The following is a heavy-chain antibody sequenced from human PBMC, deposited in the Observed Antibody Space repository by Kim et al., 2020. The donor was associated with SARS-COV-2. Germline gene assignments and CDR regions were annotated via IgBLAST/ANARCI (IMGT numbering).Heavy chain of an antibody. D-gene: IGHD5-18*01. V-gene: IGHV3-30*18. CDR2: ISYDGSNK. J-gene: IGHJ6*02. Sequence: GGSLRLSCAASGFTFSSYGMHWVRQAPGKGLEWVAVISYDGSNKYYADSVKGRFTISRDNSKNTLYLQMNSLRAEDTAVYYCAKERRIQLWWSYYYYGMDVWGQGTTVTVSS. CDR1: GFTFSSYG. CDR3: AKERRIQLWWSYYYYGMDV.